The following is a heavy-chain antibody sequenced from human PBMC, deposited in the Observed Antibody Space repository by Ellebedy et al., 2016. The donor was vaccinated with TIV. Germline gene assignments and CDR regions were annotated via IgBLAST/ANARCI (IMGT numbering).Heavy chain of an antibody. V-gene: IGHV1-18*01. CDR1: GYTFTSYG. Sequence: ASVKVSXXASGYTFTSYGISWVRQAPGQGLEWMGWISAYNGNTNYAQKLQGRVTMTTDTSTSTAYVELRSLRSDDTAVYYCARGGSGYDDYYYYYYMDVWGKGTTVTVSS. CDR2: ISAYNGNT. CDR3: ARGGSGYDDYYYYYYMDV. J-gene: IGHJ6*03. D-gene: IGHD5-12*01.